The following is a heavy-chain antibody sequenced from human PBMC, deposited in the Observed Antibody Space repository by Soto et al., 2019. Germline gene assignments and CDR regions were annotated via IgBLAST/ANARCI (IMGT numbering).Heavy chain of an antibody. CDR2: INPNSGGT. CDR3: ARAALTGSAGLDF. V-gene: IGHV1-2*02. Sequence: ASVKVSCKAAGYTFSGFYMHWVRQAPGQGLEWMGWINPNSGGTKSAEKFQGRVTMTRDTSISTAYMELSSLTSDHPAVYYCARAALTGSAGLDFWRPGTQVTVSS. J-gene: IGHJ4*02. CDR1: GYTFSGFY. D-gene: IGHD3-9*01.